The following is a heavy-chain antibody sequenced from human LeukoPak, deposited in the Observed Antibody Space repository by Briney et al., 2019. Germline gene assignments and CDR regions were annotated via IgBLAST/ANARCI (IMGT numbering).Heavy chain of an antibody. J-gene: IGHJ4*02. CDR1: GGSISSGGYY. V-gene: IGHV4-30-2*01. Sequence: SQTLSLTCTVSGGSISSGGYYWSWIRQPPGKGLEWIGYIYHSGSTYYNPSLKSRVTISVDGSKNQFSLKLSSVTAADTAVYYCARGPNTGGSLGYWGQGTLVTVSS. D-gene: IGHD1-26*01. CDR3: ARGPNTGGSLGY. CDR2: IYHSGST.